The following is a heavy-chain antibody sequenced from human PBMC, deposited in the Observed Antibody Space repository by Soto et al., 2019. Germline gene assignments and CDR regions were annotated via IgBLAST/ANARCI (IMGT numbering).Heavy chain of an antibody. CDR1: GFTFGRSA. Sequence: EVQLLESGGGLVQPGGSLRLSCAASGFTFGRSAMSWVRQAPGKGLEWVSGISGSGTSTYYADFLKGRSSISRDNPRNMLYLEISSLTIEDTAIFYCVKEKNYDISAAHYGIDVRGQGITVTVSS. V-gene: IGHV3-23*01. CDR3: VKEKNYDISAAHYGIDV. D-gene: IGHD3-9*01. J-gene: IGHJ6*02. CDR2: ISGSGTST.